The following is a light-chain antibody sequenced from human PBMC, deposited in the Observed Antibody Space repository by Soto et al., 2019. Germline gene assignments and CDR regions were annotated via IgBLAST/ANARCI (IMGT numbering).Light chain of an antibody. J-gene: IGLJ1*01. CDR3: SSFTTTGFYV. Sequence: QSALTQPASVSGSPGQSIAISCTGSGSDVGAYNYVSWYQQHPGKAPKLLIYGVSHWPSGVSPRFSATRSAFTASLTISGLQPKDEADYYCSSFTTTGFYVFGPGTKLTVL. CDR1: GSDVGAYNY. V-gene: IGLV2-14*01. CDR2: GVS.